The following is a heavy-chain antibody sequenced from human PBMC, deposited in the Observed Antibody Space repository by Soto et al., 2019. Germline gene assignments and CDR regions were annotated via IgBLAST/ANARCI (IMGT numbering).Heavy chain of an antibody. V-gene: IGHV2-5*02. Sequence: SGPTLVNPTQTLTLACTFSGFSLSTNGVGVAWVRQPPGKALEWLALIYWDDDERYSPTLKTRLTITKDTSKNLVVLTMTNMDTEDTCKYYCAHRGHSGSPFDXGGHGILVNVS. CDR2: IYWDDDE. J-gene: IGHJ4*01. CDR3: AHRGHSGSPFDX. D-gene: IGHD3-10*01. CDR1: GFSLSTNGVG.